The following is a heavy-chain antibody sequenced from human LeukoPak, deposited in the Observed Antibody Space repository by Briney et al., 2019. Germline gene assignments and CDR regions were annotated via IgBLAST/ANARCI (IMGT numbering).Heavy chain of an antibody. D-gene: IGHD4-17*01. CDR1: GGSISSGSYY. J-gene: IGHJ4*02. Sequence: SETLSLTCTVCGGSISSGSYYWSWIRQPAGKGLEWIGRIYTSGSTNYNPSLKSRVTISVDTSKNQFSLKLSSVTAADTAVYYCARARPLWVVGDYSRFCFDYWGQGTLVTVSS. V-gene: IGHV4-61*02. CDR2: IYTSGST. CDR3: ARARPLWVVGDYSRFCFDY.